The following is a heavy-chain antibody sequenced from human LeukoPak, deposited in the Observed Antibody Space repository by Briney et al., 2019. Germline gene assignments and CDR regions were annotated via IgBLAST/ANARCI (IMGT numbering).Heavy chain of an antibody. J-gene: IGHJ4*02. CDR1: GYTFTSYW. Sequence: GESLKISCRGSGYTFTSYWIGWVRQMPGKGLEWMGIIYPGESAARYSPSFQGQVTISVDQSISTTYLQWSSLKASDTAIYYCARPGQRTDNAGWNHFDYWGQGTLVTVSS. D-gene: IGHD1-1*01. CDR2: IYPGESAA. CDR3: ARPGQRTDNAGWNHFDY. V-gene: IGHV5-51*01.